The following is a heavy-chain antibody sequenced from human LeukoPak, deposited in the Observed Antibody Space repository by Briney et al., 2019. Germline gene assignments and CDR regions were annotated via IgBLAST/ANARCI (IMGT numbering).Heavy chain of an antibody. V-gene: IGHV3-33*06. D-gene: IGHD6-6*01. CDR1: GFTFSSYG. CDR3: AKAGPRYSSSSDPSQFFDY. Sequence: GGSLRLSCAASGFTFSSYGMHWVRQAPGKGLEWVAVIWYDGSNKYYADSVKGRFTISRDNSKNTLYLQMNSLRAEDTAVYYCAKAGPRYSSSSDPSQFFDYWGQGTLVTVSS. J-gene: IGHJ4*02. CDR2: IWYDGSNK.